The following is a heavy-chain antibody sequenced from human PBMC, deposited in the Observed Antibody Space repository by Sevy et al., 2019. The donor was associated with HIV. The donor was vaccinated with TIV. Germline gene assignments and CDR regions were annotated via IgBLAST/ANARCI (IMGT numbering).Heavy chain of an antibody. J-gene: IGHJ4*02. CDR1: GGSISSGDYY. Sequence: SETLSLTCTVSGGSISSGDYYWSWIRQPPGKGLEWIGYIYYSESTYYNPSLKSRVTISVDTSKNQFSLKLSSVTAADTAVYYCARRTAVYYFDYWGQGTLVTVSS. CDR2: IYYSEST. V-gene: IGHV4-30-4*01. D-gene: IGHD2-21*02. CDR3: ARRTAVYYFDY.